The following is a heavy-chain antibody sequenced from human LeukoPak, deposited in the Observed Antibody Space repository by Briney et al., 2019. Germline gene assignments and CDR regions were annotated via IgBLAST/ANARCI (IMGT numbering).Heavy chain of an antibody. CDR2: IYYTAGT. J-gene: IGHJ4*02. Sequence: SQTLSLTCTVSGDSIGSDDYCWGWIRQPPGKGLEWIGYIYYTAGTYYNPSLKSRISLSVDTSKNQFSLKLSSVTAADTAMYYCARGRRSGETAIRDWGQGTLVTVSS. V-gene: IGHV4-30-4*01. CDR1: GDSIGSDDYC. D-gene: IGHD6-25*01. CDR3: ARGRRSGETAIRD.